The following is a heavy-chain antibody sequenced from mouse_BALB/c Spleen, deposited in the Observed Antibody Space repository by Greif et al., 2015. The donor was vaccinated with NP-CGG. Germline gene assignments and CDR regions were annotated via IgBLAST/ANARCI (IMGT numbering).Heavy chain of an antibody. V-gene: IGHV1S81*02. CDR2: INPSNGGT. Sequence: VQLVESGAELVKPGASVKLSCKASGYTFTSYYMYWVKQRPGQGLEWIGGINPSNGGTNFNEKFKSKATLTVDKSSSTAYMQLSSLTSEDSAVYYCTRYYWYFDVWGAGTTVTVSS. CDR1: GYTFTSYY. CDR3: TRYYWYFDV. J-gene: IGHJ1*01.